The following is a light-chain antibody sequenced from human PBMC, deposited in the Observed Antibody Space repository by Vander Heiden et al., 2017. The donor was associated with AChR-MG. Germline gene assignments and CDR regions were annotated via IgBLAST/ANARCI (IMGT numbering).Light chain of an antibody. Sequence: SSELTQAPAVSVALGQTVRITCQGDSLIIYYASWYQQNPGQAPVLVIYGKNNRPSGIPDRFSGSSSGNTASLTITGAQAEDEADYYCNSRDSSGNHVVFGGGTKLTVL. CDR3: NSRDSSGNHVV. CDR1: SLIIYY. V-gene: IGLV3-19*01. J-gene: IGLJ2*01. CDR2: GKN.